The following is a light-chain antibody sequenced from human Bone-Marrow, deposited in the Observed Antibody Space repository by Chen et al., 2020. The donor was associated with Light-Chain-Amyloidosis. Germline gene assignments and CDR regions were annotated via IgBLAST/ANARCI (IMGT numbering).Light chain of an antibody. Sequence: EVVLTQSPATLSLPPGETATLSCRASQNIGGYLAGFQHRPAQTHMLLIYDAYNRASGVQARFSGSGSGTYFILTISSLEPEDLTVYYGLQRDSWPPLAFGGGNKVEIK. J-gene: IGKJ4*01. V-gene: IGKV3-11*01. CDR2: DAY. CDR3: LQRDSWPPLA. CDR1: QNIGGY.